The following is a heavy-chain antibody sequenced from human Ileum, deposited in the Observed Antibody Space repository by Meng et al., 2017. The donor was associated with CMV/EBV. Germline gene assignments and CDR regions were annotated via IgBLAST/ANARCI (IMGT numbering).Heavy chain of an antibody. CDR2: TDPEDDER. D-gene: IGHD2-8*01. Sequence: CNGSGDTCTDFKIHWIQQAPRKGLQWMGITDPEDDERVYAEKFQGRLTIDADKSTGTVYMQLSGLRSEDTAVYYCATVVRTRASFAQWGQGTLVTVSS. CDR1: GDTCTDFK. V-gene: IGHV1-69-2*01. CDR3: ATVVRTRASFAQ. J-gene: IGHJ4*02.